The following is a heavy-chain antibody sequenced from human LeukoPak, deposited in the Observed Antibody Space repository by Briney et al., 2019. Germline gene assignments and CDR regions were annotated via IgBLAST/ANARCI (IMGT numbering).Heavy chain of an antibody. Sequence: GGSLRLSCAASGFTFSSYAMSWVRQAPGKGLEWVSSISSSSSYIYYADSVKGRFTISRDNAKNSLYLQMNSLRAEDTAVYYCARAGPRYSSSSAFDYWGQGTLVTVSS. V-gene: IGHV3-21*01. J-gene: IGHJ4*02. D-gene: IGHD6-6*01. CDR1: GFTFSSYA. CDR2: ISSSSSYI. CDR3: ARAGPRYSSSSAFDY.